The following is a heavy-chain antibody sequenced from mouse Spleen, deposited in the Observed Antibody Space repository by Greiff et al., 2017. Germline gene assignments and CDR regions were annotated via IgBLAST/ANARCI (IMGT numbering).Heavy chain of an antibody. CDR3: ARSRDYGSSYYFDY. CDR2: IYPGSGST. J-gene: IGHJ2*01. CDR1: GYTFTSYW. V-gene: IGHV1-55*01. D-gene: IGHD1-1*01. Sequence: QVQLKESGAELVKPGASVKMSCKASGYTFTSYWITWVKQRPGQGLEWIGDIYPGSGSTNYNEKFKSKATLTVDTSSSTAYMQLSSLTSEDSAVYYCARSRDYGSSYYFDYWGQGTTLTVSS.